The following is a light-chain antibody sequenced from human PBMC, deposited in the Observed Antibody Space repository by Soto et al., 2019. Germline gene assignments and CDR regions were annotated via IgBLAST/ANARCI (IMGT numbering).Light chain of an antibody. J-gene: IGKJ2*01. CDR3: QQYGSSPFT. CDR1: QTVTNFY. CDR2: GAS. V-gene: IGKV3-20*01. Sequence: IVLTQSPGTLSLSPGERATLSCRASQTVTNFYLAWYQQKPDQAPRLLIYGASSRATGIPDRFSGSGSGTDFTLTISRLEPEDFAVHYCQQYGSSPFTFGQGTKLEIK.